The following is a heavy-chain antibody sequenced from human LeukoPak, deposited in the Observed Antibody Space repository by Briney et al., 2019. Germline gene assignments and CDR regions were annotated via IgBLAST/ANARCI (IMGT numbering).Heavy chain of an antibody. CDR1: GGSISSSSYY. Sequence: SETLSLTCTVSGGSISSSSYYWGWIRQPPGKGLEWIGSIYYSGSTYYNPSLKSRVTISVDTSKNQFSLKLSSVTAADTAVYYCARQGDFWSGYYPSDDYWGQGTLVTVSS. J-gene: IGHJ4*02. CDR3: ARQGDFWSGYYPSDDY. V-gene: IGHV4-39*01. D-gene: IGHD3-3*01. CDR2: IYYSGST.